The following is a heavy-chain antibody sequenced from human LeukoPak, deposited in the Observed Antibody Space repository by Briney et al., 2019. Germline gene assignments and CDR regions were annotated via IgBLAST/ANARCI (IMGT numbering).Heavy chain of an antibody. CDR1: GFTFSTYE. D-gene: IGHD3-3*01. Sequence: GGSLRLSCAASGFTFSTYEMNWVRQAPGKGLEWVSYISVSGGTIKYADSVKGRFTISRDNAKNSLYLQLNSLRAEDSAGYYCARGYGGYYYGMDVWGQGTTVTVSS. CDR2: ISVSGGTI. J-gene: IGHJ6*02. V-gene: IGHV3-48*03. CDR3: ARGYGGYYYGMDV.